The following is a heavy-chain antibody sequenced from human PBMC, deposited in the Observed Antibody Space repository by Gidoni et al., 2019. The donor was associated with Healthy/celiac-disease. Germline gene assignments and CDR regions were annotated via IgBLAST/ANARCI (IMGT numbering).Heavy chain of an antibody. CDR3: ARINYDFWSGYEIYYYYGMDV. D-gene: IGHD3-3*01. J-gene: IGHJ6*02. CDR2: TYSRSKWYN. Sequence: QVQLQQSGPGLVKPSPTLSLTCAISGASVSSNSAAWNCIRQSPSRGLEWLGRTYSRSKWYNDYAVSVKSRITSNPDTSKNQFSLQLNSVTPEDTAVYYCARINYDFWSGYEIYYYYGMDVWGQGTTVTVSS. V-gene: IGHV6-1*01. CDR1: GASVSSNSAA.